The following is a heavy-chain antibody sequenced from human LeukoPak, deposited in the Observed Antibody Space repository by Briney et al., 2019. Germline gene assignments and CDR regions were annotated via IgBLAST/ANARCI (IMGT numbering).Heavy chain of an antibody. V-gene: IGHV1-69*04. J-gene: IGHJ4*02. Sequence: ASVKVSCKASGGTFSSYAVSWVRQAPGQGLEWMGRIIPILGIANYAQKFQGRVTITADKSTSTAYMELSSLRSEDTAVYYCASTLSRSEDYWGQGTLVTVSS. CDR3: ASTLSRSEDY. CDR1: GGTFSSYA. CDR2: IIPILGIA. D-gene: IGHD6-13*01.